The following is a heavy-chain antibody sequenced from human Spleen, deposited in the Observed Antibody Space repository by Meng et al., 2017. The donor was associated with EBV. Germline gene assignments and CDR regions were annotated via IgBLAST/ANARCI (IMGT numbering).Heavy chain of an antibody. CDR1: GDNVYNFSGS. D-gene: IGHD1-26*01. CDR2: TYYRSKWNN. J-gene: IGHJ4*02. Sequence: QLQQSGPGLVEPTKTLSRIYVISGDNVYNFSGSWIWMRQSPSRGLECLTRTYYRSKWNNDYAISVRSRITVNADASKNQISLHLTSVTPEDAAVYFCARGQSSKRAIDYWGQGTLVTVSS. V-gene: IGHV6-1*01. CDR3: ARGQSSKRAIDY.